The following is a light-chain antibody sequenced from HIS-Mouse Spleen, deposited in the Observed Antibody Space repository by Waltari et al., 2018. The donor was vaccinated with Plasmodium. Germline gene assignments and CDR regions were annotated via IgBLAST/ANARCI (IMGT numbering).Light chain of an antibody. CDR2: EDS. Sequence: SYELTQPPSVSVSPGQTARITCSGDALPKKYAYWYPQKSGQAPVLVIYEDSKRPSGIPEGFSGSSSGTMATLTISVAQVEDEADYYCYSTDSSGNHRVFGGGTKLTVL. V-gene: IGLV3-10*01. CDR3: YSTDSSGNHRV. CDR1: ALPKKY. J-gene: IGLJ3*02.